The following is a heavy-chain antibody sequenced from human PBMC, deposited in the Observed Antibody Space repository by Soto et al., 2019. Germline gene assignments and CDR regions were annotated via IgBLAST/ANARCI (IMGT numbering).Heavy chain of an antibody. CDR2: INHSGST. V-gene: IGHV4-34*01. CDR3: ARGRCSSTSCYVGWFDP. CDR1: GGSFSGYY. D-gene: IGHD2-2*01. J-gene: IGHJ5*02. Sequence: SETLSLTCAVYGGSFSGYYWSWIRQPPGKGLEWIGEINHSGSTNYNPSLKSRVTISVDTSKNQFSLKLSSVTAADTAVYYCARGRCSSTSCYVGWFDPWGQGTLVTVSS.